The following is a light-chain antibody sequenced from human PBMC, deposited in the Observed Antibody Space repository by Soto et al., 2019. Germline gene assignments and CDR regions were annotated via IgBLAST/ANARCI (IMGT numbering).Light chain of an antibody. Sequence: QSVLTQPPSVSGAPGQRVTISCTGSSSNIGAGYDVHWYQQLPGTAPKLLIYGNSNRPSGVPDRFSGSKSGTSASLAITWVLAEDEADYYCQSYDSSLCGYVFGAGTKVTVL. CDR1: SSNIGAGYD. CDR2: GNS. V-gene: IGLV1-40*01. J-gene: IGLJ1*01. CDR3: QSYDSSLCGYV.